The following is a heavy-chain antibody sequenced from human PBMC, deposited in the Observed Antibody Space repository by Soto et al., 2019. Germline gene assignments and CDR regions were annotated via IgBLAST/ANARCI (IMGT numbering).Heavy chain of an antibody. D-gene: IGHD6-19*01. V-gene: IGHV4-39*01. Sequence: PSDTLSLTCTVSGGSISSSSYYWGWIRQPPGKGLEWIGNIYYSGSTYYNPSLKSRVTISVDTSKNQFSLKLSSVTAADTAVYYCASPRSGWYGWFDPWGQGTLVTVSS. CDR3: ASPRSGWYGWFDP. J-gene: IGHJ5*02. CDR1: GGSISSSSYY. CDR2: IYYSGST.